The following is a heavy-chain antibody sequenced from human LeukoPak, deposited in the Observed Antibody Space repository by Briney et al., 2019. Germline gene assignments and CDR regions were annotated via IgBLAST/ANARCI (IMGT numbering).Heavy chain of an antibody. CDR1: GFTFSSYA. Sequence: GGSLRLSCAASGFTFSSYAMHWVRQAPGKGLEWVAVISYDGSNKYHADSVKGRFTISRDNSKNTLYLQMNSLRAEDTAVYYCARDYTGVFDYWGQGTLVTVSS. CDR2: ISYDGSNK. D-gene: IGHD3-10*01. CDR3: ARDYTGVFDY. V-gene: IGHV3-30*04. J-gene: IGHJ4*02.